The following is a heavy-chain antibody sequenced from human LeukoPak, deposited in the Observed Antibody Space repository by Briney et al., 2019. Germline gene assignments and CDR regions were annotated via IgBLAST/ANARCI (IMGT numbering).Heavy chain of an antibody. Sequence: GGSLRLSCAASGFTFSSYAMSWVRQAPGKGLEWVSAISGSGGSTYYADSVKGRFTISRDNSKNTLYLQMNSLRAEDTAVYYCGKAPYGLLTLYFDYWGQGTLVTVSS. V-gene: IGHV3-23*01. D-gene: IGHD1-26*01. CDR3: GKAPYGLLTLYFDY. CDR1: GFTFSSYA. CDR2: ISGSGGST. J-gene: IGHJ4*02.